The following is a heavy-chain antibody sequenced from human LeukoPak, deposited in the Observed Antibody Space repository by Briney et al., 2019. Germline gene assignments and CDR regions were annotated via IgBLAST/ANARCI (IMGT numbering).Heavy chain of an antibody. V-gene: IGHV3-23*01. CDR3: GKDPNGDYVGAFDF. CDR1: GFTFCDYA. CDR2: IRGTGGTT. J-gene: IGHJ3*01. Sequence: GGSLRLSCAASGFTFCDYALIWVRQASGKGLEWISAIRGTGGTTYYADSVKGRCTISRDNSRNTAYLQMNSLRAEDTALYFCGKDPNGDYVGAFDFWGPGTMVTVSS. D-gene: IGHD4-17*01.